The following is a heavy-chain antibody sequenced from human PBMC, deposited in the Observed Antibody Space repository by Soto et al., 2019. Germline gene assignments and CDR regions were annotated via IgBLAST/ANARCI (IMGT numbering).Heavy chain of an antibody. V-gene: IGHV1-8*01. CDR3: ARDRHGSYYYGMAV. J-gene: IGHJ6*02. CDR2: MNPKSGNT. CDR1: GYTFTSND. Sequence: ASVKVSCKASGYTFTSNDINWVRQATGQGLEWMGWMNPKSGNTGNAQKFQGRVTMTRNTSISTAYMDLSSLRSEDTAVYYCARDRHGSYYYGMAVWGQGTTVTVSS.